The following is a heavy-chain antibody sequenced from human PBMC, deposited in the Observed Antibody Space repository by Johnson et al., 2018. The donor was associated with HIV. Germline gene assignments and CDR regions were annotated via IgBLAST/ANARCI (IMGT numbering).Heavy chain of an antibody. V-gene: IGHV3-30*03. D-gene: IGHD3-3*01. CDR3: TTDQRDYDFWSGYTLGDAFDI. Sequence: VQLVESGGGVVQPGRSLRLSCITYGFNFSTYDMHWVRQAPGKGLEWVAVTSYDGSNTYYGDSVKGRFTISRDNSKNTLYLQMNSLKTEDTAVYYCTTDQRDYDFWSGYTLGDAFDIWGQGTMVTVSS. J-gene: IGHJ3*02. CDR2: TSYDGSNT. CDR1: GFNFSTYD.